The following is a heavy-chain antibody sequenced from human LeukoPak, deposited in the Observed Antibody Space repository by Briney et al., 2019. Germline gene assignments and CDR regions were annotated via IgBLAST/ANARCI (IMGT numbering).Heavy chain of an antibody. J-gene: IGHJ5*02. Sequence: ASVKVSCKASGYTFTAYYMHWVRQAPGQGLEWMGWIDPKSGGTKYAQKFQGRVTMTRDTSISTAYMELSRLGSDDTAVYYCAKTTYNNCFDPWGQEPLVTVSS. CDR2: IDPKSGGT. V-gene: IGHV1-2*02. CDR3: AKTTYNNCFDP. CDR1: GYTFTAYY. D-gene: IGHD1-14*01.